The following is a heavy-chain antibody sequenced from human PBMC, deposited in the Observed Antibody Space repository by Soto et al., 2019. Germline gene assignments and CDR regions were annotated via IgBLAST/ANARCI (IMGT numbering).Heavy chain of an antibody. CDR1: GGSISSSSYY. D-gene: IGHD3-10*01. CDR2: IYYSGST. V-gene: IGHV4-39*01. Sequence: PSETLSLTCTVSGGSISSSSYYWGWIRQPPGKGLEWIGSIYYSGSTYYNPSLKSRVTISVDTSKNQFSLKLSSVTAADTAVYYCARHTRVRGVIITPNFDYWGQGTLVTVYS. CDR3: ARHTRVRGVIITPNFDY. J-gene: IGHJ4*02.